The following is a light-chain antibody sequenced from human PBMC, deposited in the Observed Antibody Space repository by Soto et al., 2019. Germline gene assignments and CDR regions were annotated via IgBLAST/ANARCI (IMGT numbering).Light chain of an antibody. CDR2: XVS. Sequence: SALTTPPYAYGSPGQSVTISCPGTSGDVGGCNCLYWYQQHAGKADKLMLYXVSKRPSGVPDRFSGSKSGNTASLTVSGLQAEDEADYYCSSYAGSNRVFGTGTKVTVL. CDR1: SGDVGGCNC. J-gene: IGLJ1*01. V-gene: IGLV2-8*01. CDR3: SSYAGSNRV.